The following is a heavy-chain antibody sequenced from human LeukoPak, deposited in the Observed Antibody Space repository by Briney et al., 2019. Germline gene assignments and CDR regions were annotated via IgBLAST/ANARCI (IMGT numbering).Heavy chain of an antibody. CDR2: IYYSGST. CDR3: ARHYYDSSGRFDP. Sequence: PSETLSLTCTVSGGSISSYYWSWIRQPPGKGLEWIGYIYYSGSTNYNPSLKSRVTTSVDTSRDQFSLKLSSVTAADTAVYYCARHYYDSSGRFDPWGQGTLVTVSS. J-gene: IGHJ5*02. D-gene: IGHD3-22*01. V-gene: IGHV4-59*08. CDR1: GGSISSYY.